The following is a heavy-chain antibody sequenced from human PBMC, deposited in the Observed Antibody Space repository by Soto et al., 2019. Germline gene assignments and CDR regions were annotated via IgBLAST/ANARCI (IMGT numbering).Heavy chain of an antibody. CDR2: IYYSGST. CDR3: ARHGTSIRSYFDWLLYVGVLDY. D-gene: IGHD3-9*01. Sequence: SETLSLTCTVSGGSISSSSYYWGWIRQPPGKGLEWIGSIYYSGSTYYNPSLKSRVTISVDTSKNQFSLKLSSVTAADTAVYYCARHGTSIRSYFDWLLYVGVLDYWGQGTLVTVSS. V-gene: IGHV4-39*01. J-gene: IGHJ4*02. CDR1: GGSISSSSYY.